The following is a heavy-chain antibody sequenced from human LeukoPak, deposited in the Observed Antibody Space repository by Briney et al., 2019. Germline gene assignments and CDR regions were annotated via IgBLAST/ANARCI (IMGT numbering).Heavy chain of an antibody. D-gene: IGHD3-3*01. J-gene: IGHJ4*02. CDR3: ARGDFWSGYHDY. CDR1: GGSISSYY. V-gene: IGHV4-4*07. CDR2: IYTSGST. Sequence: SETLSLTCTVSGGSISSYYWSWIRQPAGKGLEWIGRIYTSGSTNYNPSLKSRVTMSVDTSRNQFSLKLSSVTAADTAVYYCARGDFWSGYHDYWGQGTLVTVSS.